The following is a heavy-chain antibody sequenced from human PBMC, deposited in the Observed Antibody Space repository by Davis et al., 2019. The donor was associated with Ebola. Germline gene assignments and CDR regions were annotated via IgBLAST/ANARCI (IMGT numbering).Heavy chain of an antibody. Sequence: GGSLRLSCAASGFTFSSYSMNWVRQAPGKGLEWVSYISSSGSTIFYADSVKGRFTISRDNAKNSLSLQMNSLRAEDTAVYYCAREHSGDEREAYGMDVWGQGTTVTISS. CDR2: ISSSGSTI. CDR3: AREHSGDEREAYGMDV. CDR1: GFTFSSYS. J-gene: IGHJ6*02. V-gene: IGHV3-48*04. D-gene: IGHD5-12*01.